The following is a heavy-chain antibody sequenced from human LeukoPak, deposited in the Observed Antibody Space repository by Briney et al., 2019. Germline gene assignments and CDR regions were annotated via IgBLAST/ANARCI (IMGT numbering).Heavy chain of an antibody. V-gene: IGHV1-2*04. CDR1: GYTFTGYY. Sequence: GASVKVSCKASGYTFTGYYMHWVRQAPGQGLEWMGWINPNSGGTSYAQKFQGWVTMTRDTSISTAYMELSRLRSDDTAVYYCAGRGFGRRTYNWFDPWGQGTLVTVSS. J-gene: IGHJ5*02. D-gene: IGHD3-10*01. CDR2: INPNSGGT. CDR3: AGRGFGRRTYNWFDP.